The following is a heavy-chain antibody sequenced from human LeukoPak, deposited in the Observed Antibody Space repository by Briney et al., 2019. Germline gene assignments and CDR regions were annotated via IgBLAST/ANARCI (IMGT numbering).Heavy chain of an antibody. CDR1: GGSISSYY. V-gene: IGHV4-59*01. D-gene: IGHD5-18*01. CDR3: ARIRLDTAMAHFDY. Sequence: SETLSLTCTVSGGSISSYYWSSIRPPPAKGLEWIGYIYYSGSTNYNPSLKSRVTISVDTSKNQFSLKLSSVTAADTAVYYCARIRLDTAMAHFDYGGQGTLVTVSS. J-gene: IGHJ4*02. CDR2: IYYSGST.